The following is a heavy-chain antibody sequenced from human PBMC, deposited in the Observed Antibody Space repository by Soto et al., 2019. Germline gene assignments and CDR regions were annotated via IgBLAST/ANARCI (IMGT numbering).Heavy chain of an antibody. J-gene: IGHJ6*03. CDR1: GFTFSSYS. CDR2: ISSSSSTI. CDR3: ARELGERSSSSINYYYYMDV. V-gene: IGHV3-48*01. Sequence: EVQLVESGGGLVQPGGSLRLSCAASGFTFSSYSMNWVRQAPGKGLEWVSYISSSSSTIYYADSVKGRFTISRDNAKNSLHLQMNSLRAEDTAVYYCARELGERSSSSINYYYYMDVWGKGTTVTVSS. D-gene: IGHD6-6*01.